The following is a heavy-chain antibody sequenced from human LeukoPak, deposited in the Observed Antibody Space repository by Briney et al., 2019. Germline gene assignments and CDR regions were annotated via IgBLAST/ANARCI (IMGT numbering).Heavy chain of an antibody. CDR3: ARAAGPFDF. D-gene: IGHD6-19*01. V-gene: IGHV3-33*01. CDR2: LWYDGSNK. J-gene: IGHJ3*01. CDR1: VFIYSPFG. Sequence: GRTLRLSRAVSVFIYSPFGMHGAPGAPGKGLEWGTVLWYDGSNKYDADSVKSRFTISTDNFKNTLNLLMNTLRAEDTAVYYGARAAGPFDFWGQGTMVTVSA.